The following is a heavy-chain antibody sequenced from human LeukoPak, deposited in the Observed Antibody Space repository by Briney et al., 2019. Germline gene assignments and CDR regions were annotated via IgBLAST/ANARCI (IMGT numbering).Heavy chain of an antibody. V-gene: IGHV3-30*02. CDR3: VKDLLQWYKFDS. D-gene: IGHD4-23*01. CDR2: IRYDGKNQ. Sequence: PSETLSLTCTVSGGSISSSSYYWGWVRQAPGTGLEWVSFIRYDGKNQYYADSVKGRFTVSRDNSKKRVYLQMNSLRREDTAVYYCVKDLLQWYKFDSWGQGTLVTVSS. J-gene: IGHJ4*02. CDR1: GGSISSSSYY.